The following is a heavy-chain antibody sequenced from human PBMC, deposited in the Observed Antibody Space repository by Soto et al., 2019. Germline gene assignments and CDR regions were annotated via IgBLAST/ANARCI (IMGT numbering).Heavy chain of an antibody. CDR3: PRGGRLDVYNWDDY. CDR2: ISGYNGKT. J-gene: IGHJ4*02. Sequence: QVQLVQSGAEVKKPGASVKVSCKASGYTFTSYGVTWVRQAPGQGLEWMGWISGYNGKTDYAENFRGRVTMTTDTSTSTAYMELRSLRSDDTAVYYCPRGGRLDVYNWDDYWGQGTLVTVSS. D-gene: IGHD3-16*01. V-gene: IGHV1-18*01. CDR1: GYTFTSYG.